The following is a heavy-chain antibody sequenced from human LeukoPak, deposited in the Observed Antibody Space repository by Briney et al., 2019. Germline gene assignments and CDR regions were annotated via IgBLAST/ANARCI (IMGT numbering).Heavy chain of an antibody. J-gene: IGHJ4*02. Sequence: GGSLRLSCEASGFTFSPYYMTWIRQAPGKGLEWVSTISADSRYTHYADSVQGRFTISRDNARNSLYLQMNSLRAGDTAFYYCAREVFGQFDSWGRGTLVTVSS. V-gene: IGHV3-11*06. CDR3: AREVFGQFDS. CDR2: ISADSRYT. D-gene: IGHD3-16*01. CDR1: GFTFSPYY.